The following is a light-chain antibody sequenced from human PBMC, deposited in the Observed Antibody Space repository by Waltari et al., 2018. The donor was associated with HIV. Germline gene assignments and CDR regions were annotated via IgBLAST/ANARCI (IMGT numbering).Light chain of an antibody. J-gene: IGLJ2*01. CDR1: TNDVGNYNI. CDR2: EIT. V-gene: IGLV2-23*02. CDR3: CSYANAGRT. Sequence: QSALTQPASVSGSPGQSITISCIRITNDVGNYNIVSWYQQHPGKAPKLIIYEITKRPSGVSNRFSGSKSGNTASLTISGLQADDEADYYCCSYANAGRTFGGGTKLTVL.